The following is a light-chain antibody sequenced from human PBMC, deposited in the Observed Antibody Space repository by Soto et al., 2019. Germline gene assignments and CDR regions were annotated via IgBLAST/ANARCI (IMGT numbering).Light chain of an antibody. CDR3: QKRSDWPIT. V-gene: IGKV3-11*01. Sequence: EIVLTQSPATLSLSPGESATLSCRASQSVSSYLAWYQQKPGQAPRLLIYDVSTRATGIPDRFSGSGSGTDLTLTITRLEPEDFAVYSCQKRSDWPITCGQGTRLEIK. CDR2: DVS. CDR1: QSVSSY. J-gene: IGKJ5*01.